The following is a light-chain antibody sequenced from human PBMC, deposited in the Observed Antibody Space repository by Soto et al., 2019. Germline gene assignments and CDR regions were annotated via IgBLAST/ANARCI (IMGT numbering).Light chain of an antibody. CDR2: SND. V-gene: IGLV1-44*01. CDR1: SSNIGSDT. Sequence: QSVLTQPPSASGIPGLRVTISCSGSSSNIGSDTVHWYQQLPGTAPKLLIYSNDQRPSGVPDRFSGSKSGTSASLAISGLQSEDEADYYCAAWDDSLNGVVFAGGTKLTVL. CDR3: AAWDDSLNGVV. J-gene: IGLJ2*01.